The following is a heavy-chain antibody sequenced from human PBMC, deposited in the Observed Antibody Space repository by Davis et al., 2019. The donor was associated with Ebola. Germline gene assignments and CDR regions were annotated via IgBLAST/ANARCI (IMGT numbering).Heavy chain of an antibody. Sequence: PSETLSLTCAVYGGSISGYWWSWIRQPPGKGLEWIGEIYHRGDTNYNPSLKSRVTISVDTSKNQFSLKLSSVTAADTAVYYCARIVGTTTYFDYWGQGTLVTVSS. D-gene: IGHD1-26*01. CDR3: ARIVGTTTYFDY. V-gene: IGHV4-34*01. J-gene: IGHJ4*02. CDR2: IYHRGDT. CDR1: GGSISGYW.